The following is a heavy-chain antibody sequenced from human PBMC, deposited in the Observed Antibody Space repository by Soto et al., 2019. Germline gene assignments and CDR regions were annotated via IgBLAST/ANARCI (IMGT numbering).Heavy chain of an antibody. CDR2: IYWDDDK. V-gene: IGHV2-5*02. CDR3: AHTAAVMVRGVIITCWFDP. CDR1: GFSLSTSGVG. J-gene: IGHJ5*02. Sequence: QITLKESGPTLVKPTQTLTLTCTFSGFSLSTSGVGVGWIRQPPGKALEWLALIYWDDDKRYSPSLKSRLTITKDTSKNQVVLTMTNMDPVDTATYYCAHTAAVMVRGVIITCWFDPWGQGTLVTVSS. D-gene: IGHD3-10*01.